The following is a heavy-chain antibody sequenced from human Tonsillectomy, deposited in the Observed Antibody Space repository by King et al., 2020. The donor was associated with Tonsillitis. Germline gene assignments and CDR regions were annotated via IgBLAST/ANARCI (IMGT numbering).Heavy chain of an antibody. CDR1: GFTFSSYA. Sequence: VQLVESGGGLVQPGGSLRLSCAASGFTFSSYAMSRVRQAPGKGLEWVSGISGSGGSTYSADSVKSRFTMSRDNSKNTLYLQMKSLRAEDTAVYYCAKDKVATMPRDAFDFWGQGTMVTVSS. V-gene: IGHV3-23*04. CDR2: ISGSGGST. J-gene: IGHJ3*01. CDR3: AKDKVATMPRDAFDF. D-gene: IGHD5-12*01.